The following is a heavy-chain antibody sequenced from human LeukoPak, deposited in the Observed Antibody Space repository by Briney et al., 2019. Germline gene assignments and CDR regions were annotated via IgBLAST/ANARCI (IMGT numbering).Heavy chain of an antibody. CDR3: ARLITGTTTAFDI. J-gene: IGHJ3*02. CDR2: VYTSGST. V-gene: IGHV4-4*07. CDR1: GGSISGYY. D-gene: IGHD1-7*01. Sequence: SETLSLTCSVSGGSISGYYWTWIRQPAGKGLEWIGRVYTSGSTHYNPSLKTRLTMSVDTSKNQFSLKLSSVTATDTAVYYCARLITGTTTAFDIWGQGTMVTVSS.